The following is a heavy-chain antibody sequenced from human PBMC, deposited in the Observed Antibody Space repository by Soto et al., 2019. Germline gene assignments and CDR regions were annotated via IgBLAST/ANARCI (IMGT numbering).Heavy chain of an antibody. CDR3: ARDFVVGGPTINYYYGMDV. CDR1: GFTVSSNY. V-gene: IGHV3-66*01. CDR2: IYSAGNT. D-gene: IGHD1-26*01. J-gene: IGHJ6*02. Sequence: GGSLRLSCAASGFTVSSNYMSWVRQAPGKGLEWISIIYSAGNTYYADSVKGRFTISRDNSKNTLYLQMNSLGAEDTAVYYCARDFVVGGPTINYYYGMDVWGQGTTVTAP.